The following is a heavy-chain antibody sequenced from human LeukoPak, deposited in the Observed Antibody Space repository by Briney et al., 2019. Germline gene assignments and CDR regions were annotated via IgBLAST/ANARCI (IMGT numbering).Heavy chain of an antibody. V-gene: IGHV3-21*01. CDR2: ISSSSYI. D-gene: IGHD5/OR15-5a*01. CDR3: ASIYDGFFDC. Sequence: GGSLRLSCAASGFTFSSYSMNWVRQAPGEGLGWVSSISSSSYIYYADSVKGRFTISRDNAKNSLYLQMNSLRAEDTAVYYCASIYDGFFDCWGQGTLVTVSS. CDR1: GFTFSSYS. J-gene: IGHJ4*02.